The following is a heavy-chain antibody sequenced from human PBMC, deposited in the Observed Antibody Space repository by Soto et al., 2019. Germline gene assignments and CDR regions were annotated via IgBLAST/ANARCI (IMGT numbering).Heavy chain of an antibody. V-gene: IGHV4-59*01. D-gene: IGHD3-10*01. CDR2: IYYSGST. J-gene: IGHJ4*02. CDR3: ARALMVRGVIGWAYYFDY. CDR1: GGSISSYY. Sequence: SETLSLTCTVSGGSISSYYWSWIRQPPGKGLEWIGYIYYSGSTNYNPSLKSRVTISVDTSKNQFSLKLSSVTAADTAVYYCARALMVRGVIGWAYYFDYWGQGTLVTVSS.